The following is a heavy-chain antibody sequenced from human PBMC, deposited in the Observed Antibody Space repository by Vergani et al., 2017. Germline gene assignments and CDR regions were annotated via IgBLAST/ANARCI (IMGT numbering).Heavy chain of an antibody. CDR3: ARDLTRSRAAAGLLYWYFDL. J-gene: IGHJ2*01. V-gene: IGHV4-39*07. Sequence: QLQLQESGPGLVKPSETLSLTCTVSGGSISSSSYYWGWIRQPPGKGLEWIGSIHYSGSTYYNPSLKSRVTISVDTSKNQFSLTLSSVTAADTAVYYCARDLTRSRAAAGLLYWYFDLWGRGTLVTVSS. D-gene: IGHD6-13*01. CDR2: IHYSGST. CDR1: GGSISSSSYY.